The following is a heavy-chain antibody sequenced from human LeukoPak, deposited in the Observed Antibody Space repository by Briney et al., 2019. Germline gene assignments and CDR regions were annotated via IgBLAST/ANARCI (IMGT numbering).Heavy chain of an antibody. CDR2: INPNSGGT. V-gene: IGHV1-2*06. Sequence: GASVKVSSKASGYTFTSYDSHWVRQAPGQGLEWMGRINPNSGGTNYAQKFQGRVTMTRDTSISTAYMELSRLRSDDTAVYYCARDLRYSGMDAWGQGTTVTVSS. CDR1: GYTFTSYD. J-gene: IGHJ6*02. CDR3: ARDLRYSGMDA. D-gene: IGHD3-9*01.